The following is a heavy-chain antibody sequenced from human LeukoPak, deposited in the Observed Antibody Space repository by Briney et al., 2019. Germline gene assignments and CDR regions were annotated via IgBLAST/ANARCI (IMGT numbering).Heavy chain of an antibody. CDR3: ASSQWELLDYYGMDV. J-gene: IGHJ6*02. Sequence: GGSLRLSCAASGFTFSSYWMSWVRQAPGKGLGWVANIKQDGSEKYYVASVKGRFTISRDNAKNSLYLQMNSLRAEDTAVYYCASSQWELLDYYGMDVWGQGTTVTVSS. D-gene: IGHD1-26*01. CDR2: IKQDGSEK. CDR1: GFTFSSYW. V-gene: IGHV3-7*01.